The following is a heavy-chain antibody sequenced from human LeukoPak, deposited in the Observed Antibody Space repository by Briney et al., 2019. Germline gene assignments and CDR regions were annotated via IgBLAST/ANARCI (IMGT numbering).Heavy chain of an antibody. D-gene: IGHD3-10*01. Sequence: GGSLRLSCAASGFTFSSYAMSWVRQAPGKGLEWVSAISGSGGSTYYADSVKGRFTISRDNSKNTLYLQMNSLRAEDTAVYYCAKLDRLWFGELLGYFDYWGQGTLVTVSS. CDR1: GFTFSSYA. CDR2: ISGSGGST. J-gene: IGHJ4*02. CDR3: AKLDRLWFGELLGYFDY. V-gene: IGHV3-23*01.